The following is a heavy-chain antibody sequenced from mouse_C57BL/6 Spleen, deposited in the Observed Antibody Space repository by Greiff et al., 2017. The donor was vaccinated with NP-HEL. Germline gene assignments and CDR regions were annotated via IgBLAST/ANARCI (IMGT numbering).Heavy chain of an antibody. V-gene: IGHV1-15*01. Sequence: VQLQQSGAELVRPGASVTLSCKASGYTFTDYEMHWVKQTPVHGLEWIGAIDPETGGTAYNQKFKGKAILTADKSSSTAYMALRSLTSEDSAVYYCTRRRSQSTMVTYWYFDVWGTGTTVTVSS. D-gene: IGHD2-2*01. CDR3: TRRRSQSTMVTYWYFDV. CDR1: GYTFTDYE. J-gene: IGHJ1*03. CDR2: IDPETGGT.